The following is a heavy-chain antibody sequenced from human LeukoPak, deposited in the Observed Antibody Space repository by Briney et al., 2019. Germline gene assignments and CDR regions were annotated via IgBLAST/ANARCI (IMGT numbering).Heavy chain of an antibody. CDR2: LSGSGGST. CDR1: GITLSNYG. V-gene: IGHV3-23*01. J-gene: IGHJ4*02. CDR3: ASSGY. D-gene: IGHD3-10*01. Sequence: GGSLRLSCAVSGITLSNYGMSWVRQAPGKGLEWVAGLSGSGGSTYYADSVKGRFTISRDNSKNTLYLQMNSLRAEDTAVYYCASSGYWGQGTLVTVSS.